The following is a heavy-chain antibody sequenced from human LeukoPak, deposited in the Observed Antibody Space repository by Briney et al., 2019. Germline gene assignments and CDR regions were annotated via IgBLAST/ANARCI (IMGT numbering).Heavy chain of an antibody. D-gene: IGHD5-24*01. CDR1: IFTFSDSA. CDR2: ISFSGANT. V-gene: IGHV3-23*01. CDR3: ARNIQLST. J-gene: IGHJ3*01. Sequence: GGSLRLSCAASIFTFSDSAMTGVRQAPGKGLDWVSLISFSGANTYYADSVKGRFTISRDNSKDTLFLQMNSLRAEDTAIYYCARNIQLSTWGLGTMVTVSS.